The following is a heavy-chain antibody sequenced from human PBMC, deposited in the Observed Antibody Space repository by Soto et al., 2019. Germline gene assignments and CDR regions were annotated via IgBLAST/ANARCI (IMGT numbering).Heavy chain of an antibody. Sequence: QVQLVESGGGVVQPGRSLRLSCAASGFTFSSYAMHWVRQAPGKGLERVAVISYDGSNKYYADSVKGRFTISRDNSKNTLYLQMNSLRAEDTAVYYCARDLSSSHWGGMDVWGQGTTVTVSS. CDR2: ISYDGSNK. CDR3: ARDLSSSHWGGMDV. J-gene: IGHJ6*02. D-gene: IGHD6-13*01. V-gene: IGHV3-30-3*01. CDR1: GFTFSSYA.